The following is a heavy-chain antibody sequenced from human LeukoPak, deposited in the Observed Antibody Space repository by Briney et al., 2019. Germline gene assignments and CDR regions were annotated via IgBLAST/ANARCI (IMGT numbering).Heavy chain of an antibody. J-gene: IGHJ4*02. CDR1: GFTFSSYG. V-gene: IGHV3-33*06. CDR2: IWYDGSDK. CDR3: AKGWDIVVVVAARFDY. Sequence: GGSLRLSCAASGFTFSSYGMHWVRQAPGKGLEWVAVIWYDGSDKYYADSVKGRFTISRDNSKNTLYLQMNSLRAEDTAVYYCAKGWDIVVVVAARFDYWGQGTLVTVSS. D-gene: IGHD2-15*01.